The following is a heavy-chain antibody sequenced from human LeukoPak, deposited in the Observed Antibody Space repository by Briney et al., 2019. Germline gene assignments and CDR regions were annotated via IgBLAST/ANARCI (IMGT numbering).Heavy chain of an antibody. Sequence: KAGGSLRLSCAASGFTFSDYYMSWIRQAPGKGLEWVSYISSSGRTIYYADSVKGRFTISRDNAEKSLYLQMNSLRAEDTAVYYCARDMLDTAMGTSHDAFDIWGQGTMVTVSS. D-gene: IGHD5-18*01. CDR1: GFTFSDYY. CDR2: ISSSGRTI. V-gene: IGHV3-11*01. J-gene: IGHJ3*02. CDR3: ARDMLDTAMGTSHDAFDI.